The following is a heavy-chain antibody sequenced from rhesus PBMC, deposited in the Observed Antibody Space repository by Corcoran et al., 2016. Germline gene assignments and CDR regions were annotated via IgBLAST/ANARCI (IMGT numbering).Heavy chain of an antibody. J-gene: IGHJ4*01. CDR3: AKGCTGIGCYGDYFDY. D-gene: IGHD2-21*01. V-gene: IGHV3-119*01. CDR2: IRSDGSSR. CDR1: GFTFSIFW. Sequence: EVHLMESGGGLVQPGGSLRLSCAVSGFTFSIFWLYCVRQGPGKGLGGVYRIRSDGSSRSYVDSVKGRFTFSRENAKNSLYLLMNNLKTEDTAVYYCAKGCTGIGCYGDYFDYWGQGVLVTVSS.